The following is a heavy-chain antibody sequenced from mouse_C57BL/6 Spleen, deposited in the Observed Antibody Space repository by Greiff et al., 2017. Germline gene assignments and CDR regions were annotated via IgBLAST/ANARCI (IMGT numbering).Heavy chain of an antibody. J-gene: IGHJ3*01. V-gene: IGHV1-72*01. Sequence: QVQLKQPGAELVKPGASVKLSCKASGYTFTSYWMHWVKQRPGRGLEWIGRIDPNSGGTKYNEKFKSKATLTVDKPSSTAYMQLSSLTSEDSAVYYCARESYYYGSSFAYWGQGTLVTVSA. D-gene: IGHD1-1*01. CDR2: IDPNSGGT. CDR3: ARESYYYGSSFAY. CDR1: GYTFTSYW.